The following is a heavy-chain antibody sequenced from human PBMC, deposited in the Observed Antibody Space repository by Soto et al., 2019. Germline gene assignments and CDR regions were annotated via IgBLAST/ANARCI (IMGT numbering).Heavy chain of an antibody. V-gene: IGHV3-30*18. CDR3: AKGGRQWLVTSDFNY. D-gene: IGHD6-19*01. J-gene: IGHJ4*02. Sequence: VQLVESGGGVVQPGRSLRLSCAASGFTFSDYAMHWVRQAPGKGLEWVAVVSHDGRNTHYADSVKGRFTISRDSSXYTVPLEMTSLRAEDTAVYYCAKGGRQWLVTSDFNYWGQGALVTVSS. CDR2: VSHDGRNT. CDR1: GFTFSDYA.